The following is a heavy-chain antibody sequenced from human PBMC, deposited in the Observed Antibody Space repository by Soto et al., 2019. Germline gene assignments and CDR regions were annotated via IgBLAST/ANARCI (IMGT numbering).Heavy chain of an antibody. CDR1: GYTFTSYY. CDR3: ARGITATAGDWLDL. J-gene: IGHJ5*02. V-gene: IGHV1-46*01. Sequence: QVQLVSSGAEVKKPGASVKVSCKASGYTFTSYYLHWVRQAPGQGLEWMGIINPSGGATNYARKFQGRVTMTSDTSASTIYMELSSLRSDDTAVYYCARGITATAGDWLDLWGQGTLVTVSS. CDR2: INPSGGAT. D-gene: IGHD1-20*01.